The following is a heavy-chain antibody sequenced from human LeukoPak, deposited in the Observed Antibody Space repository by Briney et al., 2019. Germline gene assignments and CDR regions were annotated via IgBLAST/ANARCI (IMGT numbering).Heavy chain of an antibody. J-gene: IGHJ4*02. CDR3: ARDPDYGDPGPFWDY. D-gene: IGHD4-17*01. CDR1: GFTFSNFW. Sequence: GGSLRLSCAASGFTFSNFWMSWVRQAPGKGLEWVANINKDGSGKYYVDSVEGRFTIYRDNSKNSLYLQMNSLRADDTAVYYCARDPDYGDPGPFWDYWGQGTLVTVSS. CDR2: INKDGSGK. V-gene: IGHV3-7*01.